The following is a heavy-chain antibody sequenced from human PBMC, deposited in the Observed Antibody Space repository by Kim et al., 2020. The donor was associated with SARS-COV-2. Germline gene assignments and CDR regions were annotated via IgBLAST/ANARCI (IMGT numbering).Heavy chain of an antibody. V-gene: IGHV5-51*01. J-gene: IGHJ6*02. CDR1: GYSFTSYW. CDR3: ARHVGPYYDSSGYYPGGMDV. Sequence: GESLKISCKGSGYSFTSYWIGWVRQMPGKGLEWMGIIYPGDSDTRYSPSFQGQVTISADKSISTAYLQWSSLKASDTAMYYCARHVGPYYDSSGYYPGGMDVWGQGTTVTVSS. CDR2: IYPGDSDT. D-gene: IGHD3-22*01.